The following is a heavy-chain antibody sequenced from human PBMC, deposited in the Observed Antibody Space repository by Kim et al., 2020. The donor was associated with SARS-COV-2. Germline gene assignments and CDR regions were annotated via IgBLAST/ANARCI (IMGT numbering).Heavy chain of an antibody. J-gene: IGHJ2*01. CDR1: GFTFSSFA. D-gene: IGHD6-13*01. Sequence: GGSLRLSCAASGFTFSSFAMTWVRQAPGKGLEWVSILRDSGGDTFYADSVKGRYTISRDNSKNTLYLQMNSLRAEDTAGYYCAKKGIAARRQRYFDIWGVGPWSLSPQ. CDR3: AKKGIAARRQRYFDI. CDR2: LRDSGGDT. V-gene: IGHV3-23*01.